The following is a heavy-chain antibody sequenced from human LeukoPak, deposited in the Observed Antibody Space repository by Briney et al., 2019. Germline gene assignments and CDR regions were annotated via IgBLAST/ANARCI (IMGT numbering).Heavy chain of an antibody. CDR3: ARGMVSMYNWFDP. CDR2: ISYDGSNK. V-gene: IGHV3-30-3*01. D-gene: IGHD2-8*01. Sequence: GRSLRLSCAASGFTFSSYAMHWVRQAPGKGLEWVAVISYDGSNKYYADSVKGRFTISRDNSKNTLYLQMNSLRAEDTAVYYCARGMVSMYNWFDPWGQGTLVTVSS. CDR1: GFTFSSYA. J-gene: IGHJ5*02.